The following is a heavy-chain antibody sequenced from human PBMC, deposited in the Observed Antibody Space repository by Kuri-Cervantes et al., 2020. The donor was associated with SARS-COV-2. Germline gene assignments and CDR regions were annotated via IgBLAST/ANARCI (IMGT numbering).Heavy chain of an antibody. V-gene: IGHV4-39*02. Sequence: ESLKISCSVSGGSISSRSYYWGWIRQPPGKGLEWIGSIYYSGSTNYNPTLKSRVTISVDTSTNQFFLNLTSVTAADTAVYYCARDRISSGWYVGYYFDYWGQGTLVTVSS. CDR2: IYYSGST. D-gene: IGHD6-19*01. CDR3: ARDRISSGWYVGYYFDY. CDR1: GGSISSRSYY. J-gene: IGHJ4*02.